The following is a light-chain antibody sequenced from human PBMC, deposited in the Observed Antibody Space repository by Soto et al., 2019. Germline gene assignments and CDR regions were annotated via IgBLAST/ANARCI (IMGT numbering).Light chain of an antibody. V-gene: IGKV3-20*01. J-gene: IGKJ2*01. CDR1: QSVSSNY. Sequence: EIVLTQSPGTLSLSPGERATLSCRASQSVSSNYVAWYQHKPGQAPRLLIYGASSRATGVPDRFSGSGSRTDFTLTISRLKPEDFAVYYCQQYGSSPCAFGQGTKVDI. CDR3: QQYGSSPCA. CDR2: GAS.